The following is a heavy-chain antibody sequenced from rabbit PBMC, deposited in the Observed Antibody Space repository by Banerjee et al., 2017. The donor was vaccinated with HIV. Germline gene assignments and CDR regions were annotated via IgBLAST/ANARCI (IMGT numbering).Heavy chain of an antibody. D-gene: IGHD1-1*01. CDR1: GFSFSSDYY. V-gene: IGHV1S40*01. Sequence: QSLEESGGDLVKPGASLTLTCTASGFSFSSDYYMCWVRQAPGKGLEWIACIYIGSSGRTYYASWAKGRFTISKTSSTTVTLQMTSLTAADTATYFCARGDSAYKLWGPGTLVTVS. CDR2: IYIGSSGRT. CDR3: ARGDSAYKL. J-gene: IGHJ4*01.